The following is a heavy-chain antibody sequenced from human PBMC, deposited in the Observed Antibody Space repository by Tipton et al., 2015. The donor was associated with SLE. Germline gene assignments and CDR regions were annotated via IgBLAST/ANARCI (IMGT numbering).Heavy chain of an antibody. CDR1: DGAFSGYY. J-gene: IGHJ6*04. CDR2: INHSGST. Sequence: TLSLTCAVYDGAFSGYYWSWIRQPPGKGLEWIGEINHSGSTNYNPSLKSRVTISVDTSKNQFSLKLSSVTAADTAVYYCARGPTGNVWGKGTTVTVSS. V-gene: IGHV4-34*01. D-gene: IGHD3-9*01. CDR3: ARGPTGNV.